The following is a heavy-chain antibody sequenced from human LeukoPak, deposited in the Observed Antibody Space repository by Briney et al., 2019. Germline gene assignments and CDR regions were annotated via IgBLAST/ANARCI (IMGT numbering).Heavy chain of an antibody. D-gene: IGHD3-10*01. CDR1: GFTFSRYS. CDR3: ARGEYD. Sequence: GGSLRLSCAASGFTFSRYSINWVRQAPGKGLEWISYISAGGGTMYYADSVKGRFTISRDNAKNALYLQVSSLRDEDTAVYYCARGEYDWGQGTLVTVSS. V-gene: IGHV3-48*02. J-gene: IGHJ4*02. CDR2: ISAGGGTM.